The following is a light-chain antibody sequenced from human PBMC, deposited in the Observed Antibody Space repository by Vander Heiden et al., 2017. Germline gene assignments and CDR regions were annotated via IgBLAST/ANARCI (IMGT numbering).Light chain of an antibody. J-gene: IGLJ1*01. Sequence: QSVLTQPPSASGTPGQRVTISCSGSSSNIGTYYVYWYQQLPGTAPKLLSYRNDQRPSGVPDRFSGSKSGASASLAISGLRSEDEADYYCAGWDDSLSDYVFGPGTTVTVL. CDR2: RND. V-gene: IGLV1-47*01. CDR3: AGWDDSLSDYV. CDR1: SSNIGTYY.